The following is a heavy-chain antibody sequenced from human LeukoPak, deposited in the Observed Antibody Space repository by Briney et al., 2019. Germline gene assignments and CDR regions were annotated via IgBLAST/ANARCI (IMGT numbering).Heavy chain of an antibody. D-gene: IGHD4-23*01. CDR1: GGSFSDYY. CDR3: ARGRFQRRFMATPFDP. V-gene: IGHV4-34*01. J-gene: IGHJ5*02. CDR2: INHSGRT. Sequence: PSETLSLTCAVYGGSFSDYYWSWIRQSPGKGLKRIGEINHSGRTDYNPSLKSRVTISVDTSKKQFSLRLTSVTAADTSVYFCARGRFQRRFMATPFDPWGQGILVTVSS.